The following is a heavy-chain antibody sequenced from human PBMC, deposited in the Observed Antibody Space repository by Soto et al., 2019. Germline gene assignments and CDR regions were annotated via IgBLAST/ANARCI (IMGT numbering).Heavy chain of an antibody. V-gene: IGHV3-49*03. CDR3: TREEQLVPPLYYYYMDV. J-gene: IGHJ6*03. D-gene: IGHD6-6*01. CDR2: IRSKAYGGTT. Sequence: GSLRLSCTASGFTFGDYAMSWFRQAPGKGLEWVGFIRSKAYGGTTEYAASVKGRFTISRDDSKSIAYLQMNSLKTEDTAVYYCTREEQLVPPLYYYYMDVWGKGTTVTVSS. CDR1: GFTFGDYA.